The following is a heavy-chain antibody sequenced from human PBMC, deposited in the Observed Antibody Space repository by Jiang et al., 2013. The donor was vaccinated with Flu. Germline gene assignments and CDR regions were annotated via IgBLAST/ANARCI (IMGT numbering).Heavy chain of an antibody. D-gene: IGHD3-22*01. J-gene: IGHJ5*02. CDR2: IIPIFGTA. V-gene: IGHV1-69*01. CDR3: ARDPAYYYDSSGYRAS. Sequence: GQGLEWMGGIIPIFGTANYAQKFQGRVTITADESTSTAYMELSSLRSEDTAVYYCARDPAYYYDSSGYRASWGQGTLVTVSS.